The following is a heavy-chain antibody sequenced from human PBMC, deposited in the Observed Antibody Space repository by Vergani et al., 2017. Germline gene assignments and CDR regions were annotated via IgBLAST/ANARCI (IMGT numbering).Heavy chain of an antibody. CDR3: ARHPPSYSSSWYRFDY. CDR1: GYSFTSYW. J-gene: IGHJ4*02. V-gene: IGHV5-10-1*01. D-gene: IGHD6-13*01. CDR2: IDPSDSYT. Sequence: EVQLVQSGAEVKTPGESLRISCKGSGYSFTSYWISWVRQMPGKGLEWMGRIDPSDSYTNYSPSFQGHVTISADKSISTAYLQWSSLKASDTAMYYCARHPPSYSSSWYRFDYWGQGTLVTVSS.